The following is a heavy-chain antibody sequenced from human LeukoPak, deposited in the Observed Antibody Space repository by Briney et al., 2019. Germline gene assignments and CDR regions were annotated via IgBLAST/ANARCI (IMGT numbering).Heavy chain of an antibody. CDR3: ARGGAAAGSIDY. Sequence: SETLSLTCTVSGDSISRYHWTWIRQPPGKGLEWIGYIANSGSTNYNPSLKSRVTISVDKSKNQFSLKLSSVTAADTAVYYCARGGAAAGSIDYWGQGTLVTVSS. CDR1: GDSISRYH. D-gene: IGHD6-13*01. CDR2: IANSGST. V-gene: IGHV4-59*12. J-gene: IGHJ4*02.